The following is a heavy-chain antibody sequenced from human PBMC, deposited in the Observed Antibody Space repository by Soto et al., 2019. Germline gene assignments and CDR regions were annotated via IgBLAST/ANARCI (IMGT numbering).Heavy chain of an antibody. D-gene: IGHD3-10*01. CDR3: AKDRDPYRSGSYRAYHY. Sequence: GGSLRLSCAASGFTFSSSAMNWVRQAPGKGLEWVSVISGSDGTTYYADSVKGRFTISRDNSKDTMYLQMNSLRAEDRAVYYCAKDRDPYRSGSYRAYHYWGQGTLVTVSS. V-gene: IGHV3-23*01. CDR1: GFTFSSSA. CDR2: ISGSDGTT. J-gene: IGHJ4*02.